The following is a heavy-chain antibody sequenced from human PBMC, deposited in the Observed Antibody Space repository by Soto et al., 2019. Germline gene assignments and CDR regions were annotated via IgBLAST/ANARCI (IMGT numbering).Heavy chain of an antibody. CDR1: GDSISNSDDS. Sequence: QLQLQESGSGLVKPSQTLSLTCAVSGDSISNSDDSWSWIRQPPGKGLEWLGYIYHTGSTYYNPSLTSRVTRSVDRSKNQFSLRLTSVTAADTAVYSCARMLLPDNWFDPWGQGNLVTVSS. CDR2: IYHTGST. V-gene: IGHV4-30-2*01. CDR3: ARMLLPDNWFDP. D-gene: IGHD2-21*01. J-gene: IGHJ5*02.